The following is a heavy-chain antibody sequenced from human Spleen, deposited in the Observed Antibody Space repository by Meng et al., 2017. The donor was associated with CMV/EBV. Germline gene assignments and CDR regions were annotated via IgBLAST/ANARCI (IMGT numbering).Heavy chain of an antibody. CDR2: INPNSGGT. D-gene: IGHD3-3*01. CDR1: GYTFTNYE. Sequence: ASVKVSCKASGYTFTNYEINWVRQAPGQGLEWMGWINPNSGGTNYAQKFQGRVTMTRDTSISTAYMELSRLRSDDTAVYYCASYDYDFWSGYYYYYYGMDVWGQGTTVTVSS. V-gene: IGHV1-2*02. CDR3: ASYDYDFWSGYYYYYYGMDV. J-gene: IGHJ6*02.